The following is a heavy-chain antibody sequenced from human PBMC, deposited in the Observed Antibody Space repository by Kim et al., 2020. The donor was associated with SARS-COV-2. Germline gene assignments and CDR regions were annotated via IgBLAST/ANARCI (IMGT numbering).Heavy chain of an antibody. Sequence: GGSLRLSCTPSGFTFGDYAMTWVRQAPGKGLEWVGCIRSNTYGGTTEYAASVKGRFTISRDDCKSIAYLQMNSLKTEDTAVYYCTRGRWELPHWGQGTL. CDR3: TRGRWELPH. CDR1: GFTFGDYA. J-gene: IGHJ4*02. D-gene: IGHD1-26*01. V-gene: IGHV3-49*04. CDR2: IRSNTYGGTT.